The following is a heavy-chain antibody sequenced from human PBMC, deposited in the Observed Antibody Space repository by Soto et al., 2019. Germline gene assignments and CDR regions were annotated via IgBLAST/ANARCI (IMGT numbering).Heavy chain of an antibody. Sequence: QVQLQESGPGLMRPSQTLSLTCTVSGASVITNDYYWSWVRQPPGKVLEWIGHIYYTGSTYYSPSLKSRPSISLETSKNQFYLKLPFVTASDAAVYYCARVGYYSDSGTYSFDSWGLGTLVTVSS. CDR3: ARVGYYSDSGTYSFDS. CDR1: GASVITNDYY. D-gene: IGHD3-10*01. V-gene: IGHV4-30-4*01. J-gene: IGHJ4*02. CDR2: IYYTGST.